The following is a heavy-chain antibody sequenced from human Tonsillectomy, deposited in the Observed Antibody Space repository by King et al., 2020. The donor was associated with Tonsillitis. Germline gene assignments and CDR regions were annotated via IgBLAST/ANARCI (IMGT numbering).Heavy chain of an antibody. CDR1: GGSLSSSNW. J-gene: IGHJ2*01. Sequence: QLQESGPGLVKPSGTLSLTCAVSGGSLSSSNWWSWVRQPPGKGLEWIGGIYHSGSTNYNPSLTSRVTISVDKSKNQFSLKLSSVTAADTAVYYCARSVGNYWYFDLWGRGTLVTVSS. CDR3: ARSVGNYWYFDL. CDR2: IYHSGST. V-gene: IGHV4-4*02.